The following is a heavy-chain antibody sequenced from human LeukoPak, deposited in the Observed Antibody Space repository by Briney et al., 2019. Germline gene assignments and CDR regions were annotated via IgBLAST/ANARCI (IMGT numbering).Heavy chain of an antibody. CDR2: ISGSGGST. Sequence: GGPLRLSCAASGFTVSNNYMNWVRQAPGKGLEWVSAISGSGGSTYYADSVKGRFTISRDNSKNTLYLQMNSLRAEDTAVYYCAKTVQDYYYYYMDVWGKGTTVTVSS. V-gene: IGHV3-23*01. CDR1: GFTVSNNY. CDR3: AKTVQDYYYYYMDV. J-gene: IGHJ6*03. D-gene: IGHD4-17*01.